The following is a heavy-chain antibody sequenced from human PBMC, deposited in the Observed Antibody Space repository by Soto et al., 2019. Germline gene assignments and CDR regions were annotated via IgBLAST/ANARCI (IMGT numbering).Heavy chain of an antibody. J-gene: IGHJ4*02. D-gene: IGHD3-22*01. V-gene: IGHV3-30*18. CDR3: AKERGGYHAY. CDR2: ISYDGSNK. Sequence: QVQLVESGGGVVQPGRSLRLSCAASGFTFSSYGMHWVRQAPGKGLEWVAVISYDGSNKYYADSVKGRFTISRDNSKNTLYLQMNSLRAEDTAVYYCAKERGGYHAYWGQGTLVTVSS. CDR1: GFTFSSYG.